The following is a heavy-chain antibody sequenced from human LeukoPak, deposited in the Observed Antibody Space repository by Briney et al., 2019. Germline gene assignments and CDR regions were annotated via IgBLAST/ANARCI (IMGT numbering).Heavy chain of an antibody. CDR1: GYTFDDYA. V-gene: IGHV3-43*02. Sequence: GGSLRLSCAPYGYTFDDYAMHWVRQAPGKGLEWVSLITRDGGSTYYADSVKGRFTISRDNSKNSLYLQMNSLRAEDTALYYCAKDGTHTPDYWGQGTLVTVSS. CDR3: AKDGTHTPDY. J-gene: IGHJ4*02. CDR2: ITRDGGST.